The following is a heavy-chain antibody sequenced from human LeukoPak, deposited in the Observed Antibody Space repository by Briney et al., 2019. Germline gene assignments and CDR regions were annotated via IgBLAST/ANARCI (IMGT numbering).Heavy chain of an antibody. J-gene: IGHJ6*03. CDR1: GGSISSGSYY. Sequence: SETLSLTCTVSGGSISSGSYYWSWIRQPAGKGLEWIGRIYTSGSTNYNPSLKSRATISVDTSKNQFSLKLSSVTAADTAVYYWAKEILYYYYMDVWGKGTTVTVSS. V-gene: IGHV4-61*02. CDR3: AKEILYYYYMDV. CDR2: IYTSGST.